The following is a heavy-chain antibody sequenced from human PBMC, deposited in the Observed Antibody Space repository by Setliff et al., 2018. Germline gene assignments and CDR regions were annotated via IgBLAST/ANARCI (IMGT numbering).Heavy chain of an antibody. CDR2: INPNSGGT. CDR3: ARSRRYCSLTSCFTPLDY. CDR1: GYSFTDNF. Sequence: ASVKVSCKAAGYSFTDNFINWVRQSPGQELEWMGWINPNSGGTTYAQKFQGRITMTRDTSLTTTYMELSGLRVEDTAVYYCARSRRYCSLTSCFTPLDYWGQGTLVTVSS. V-gene: IGHV1-2*02. J-gene: IGHJ4*02. D-gene: IGHD2-2*02.